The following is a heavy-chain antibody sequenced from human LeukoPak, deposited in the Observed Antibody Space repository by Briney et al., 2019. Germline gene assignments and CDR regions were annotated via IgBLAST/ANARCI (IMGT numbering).Heavy chain of an antibody. D-gene: IGHD4-11*01. J-gene: IGHJ5*02. Sequence: GGSLRLSCAASGFTFSSYSMNWVRQAPGKGLEWVSYISSSSSTIYYADSVKGRFTISRDNAKNSLYLQMNSLRAEDTAVYYCARGEYSSWLDPWGQGTLVTVSS. V-gene: IGHV3-48*01. CDR1: GFTFSSYS. CDR2: ISSSSSTI. CDR3: ARGEYSSWLDP.